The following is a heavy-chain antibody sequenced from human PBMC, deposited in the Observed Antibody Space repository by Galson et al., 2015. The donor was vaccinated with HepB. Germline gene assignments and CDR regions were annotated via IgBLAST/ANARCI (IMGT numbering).Heavy chain of an antibody. V-gene: IGHV3-33*08. Sequence: SLRLSCAASGFTFSSYGMHWVRQAPGKGLEWVAVIWYDGSNKYYADSVKGRFTISRDNSKNTLYLQMNSLRAEDTAVYYCAREAAAGTVADYWGQGTLVTVSS. CDR1: GFTFSSYG. CDR3: AREAAAGTVADY. CDR2: IWYDGSNK. J-gene: IGHJ4*02. D-gene: IGHD6-13*01.